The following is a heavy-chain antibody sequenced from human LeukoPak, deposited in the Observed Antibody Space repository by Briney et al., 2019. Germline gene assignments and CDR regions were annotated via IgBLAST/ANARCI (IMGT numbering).Heavy chain of an antibody. J-gene: IGHJ6*02. CDR2: ISYDGSNK. D-gene: IGHD3-3*01. CDR1: GFTFSSYG. V-gene: IGHV3-30*18. Sequence: GRSLRLSCAASGFTFSSYGMHWVRQAPGKGLEWVAVISYDGSNKYYADSVKGRFTISRDNSKNTPYLQMNSLRAEDTAVYYCAKVVRGGDFWSGYYYGMDVWGQGTTVTVSS. CDR3: AKVVRGGDFWSGYYYGMDV.